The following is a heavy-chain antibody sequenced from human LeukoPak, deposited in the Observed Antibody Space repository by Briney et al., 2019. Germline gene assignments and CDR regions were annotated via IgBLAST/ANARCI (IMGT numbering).Heavy chain of an antibody. CDR2: INGEGSST. CDR1: GFTFSGDW. D-gene: IGHD6-6*01. V-gene: IGHV3-74*01. Sequence: GGSLRLSCAASGFTFSGDWMHWVRQAPGKGLVWVSRINGEGSSTYLADSVKGRFTISRDNTKNTLYLQMNSLRAEDTAVYYCVRDYTSSSPDCWGQGTLVTVSS. J-gene: IGHJ4*02. CDR3: VRDYTSSSPDC.